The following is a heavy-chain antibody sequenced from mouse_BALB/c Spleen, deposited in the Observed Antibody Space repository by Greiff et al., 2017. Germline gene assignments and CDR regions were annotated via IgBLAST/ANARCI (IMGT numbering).Heavy chain of an antibody. D-gene: IGHD4-1*01. CDR1: GYTFTSYW. CDR2: IYPGDGDT. Sequence: QVQLQQSGAELARPGASVKLSCKASGYTFTSYWMQWVKQRPGQGLEWIGAIYPGDGDTRYTQKFKGKATLTADKSSSTAYMQLSSLASEDSAVYYCARNWDVTYAMDYWGQGTSVTVSS. V-gene: IGHV1-87*01. CDR3: ARNWDVTYAMDY. J-gene: IGHJ4*01.